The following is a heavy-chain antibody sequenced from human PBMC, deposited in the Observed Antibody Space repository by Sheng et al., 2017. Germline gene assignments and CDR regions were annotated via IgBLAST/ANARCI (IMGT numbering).Heavy chain of an antibody. CDR2: IDGDGSTT. CDR3: AREALRVEFDY. CDR1: GFTSSRHW. Sequence: EVQLVESGGGSVHPGESLRLSCAASGFTSSRHWMQWVRQAPGKGLVWVSRIDGDGSTTTYADSVKGRFTIFRDNAKNTLYLQMNSLRAEDTAVYYCAREALRVEFDYWGQGTLVTVSS. J-gene: IGHJ4*02. D-gene: IGHD2-8*02. V-gene: IGHV3-74*03.